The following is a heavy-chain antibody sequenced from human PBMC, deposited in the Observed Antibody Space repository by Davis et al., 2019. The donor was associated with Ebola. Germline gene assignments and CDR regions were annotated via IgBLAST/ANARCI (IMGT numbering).Heavy chain of an antibody. D-gene: IGHD4-17*01. CDR1: GGSFSGYY. Sequence: PSETLSLTCAVYGGSFSGYYWSWIRQPPGKGLEWIGEINHSGSTNYNPSLKSRVTISVDTSKNQFSLKLSSVTAADTAVYYCARDRANDYGDYGWFDPWGQGTLVTVSS. CDR3: ARDRANDYGDYGWFDP. CDR2: INHSGST. V-gene: IGHV4-34*01. J-gene: IGHJ5*02.